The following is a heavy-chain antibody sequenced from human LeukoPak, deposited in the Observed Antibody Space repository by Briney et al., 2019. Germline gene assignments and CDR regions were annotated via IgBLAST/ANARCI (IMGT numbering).Heavy chain of an antibody. D-gene: IGHD3-22*01. J-gene: IGHJ4*02. CDR2: MNPNSGNT. CDR3: ARGSYPYYYDSSGSGY. CDR1: GYTFTSYD. V-gene: IGHV1-8*01. Sequence: ASVKVSCKASGYTFTSYDINWVRRATGQGLEWMGWMNPNSGNTGYAQKFQGRVTMTRNTSISTAYMELSSLRSEDTAVYYCARGSYPYYYDSSGSGYWGQGTLVTVSS.